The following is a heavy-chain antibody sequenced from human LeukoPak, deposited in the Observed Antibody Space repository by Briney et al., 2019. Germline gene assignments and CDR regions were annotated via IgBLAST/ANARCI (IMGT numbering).Heavy chain of an antibody. CDR1: GYRFTSYW. D-gene: IGHD3-10*01. V-gene: IGHV5-51*01. CDR3: ARQRFTMRAYAGNWFDP. Sequence: GESLKISCQGSGYRFTSYWIGWVRQLPGKGLEWMGIIYPGDSDTRYNPPFQDQVTISADKSISTAYLQWSSLKASDTAMYYCARQRFTMRAYAGNWFDPWGQGTLVTVSS. J-gene: IGHJ5*02. CDR2: IYPGDSDT.